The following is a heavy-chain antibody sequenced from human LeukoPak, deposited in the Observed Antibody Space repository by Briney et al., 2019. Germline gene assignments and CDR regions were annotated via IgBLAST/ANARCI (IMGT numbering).Heavy chain of an antibody. Sequence: SETLSLSCAVSGGSFSGYYWSWIRQPPGKGLESIGEIKHSGSTNYNPSLKGRVTISVDTSKNQFSLKLSSVTAADPAVYYCARGGIAVAGTRVRAKLFDYWGQGTLVTVSS. CDR1: GGSFSGYY. J-gene: IGHJ4*02. V-gene: IGHV4-34*01. D-gene: IGHD6-19*01. CDR3: ARGGIAVAGTRVRAKLFDY. CDR2: IKHSGST.